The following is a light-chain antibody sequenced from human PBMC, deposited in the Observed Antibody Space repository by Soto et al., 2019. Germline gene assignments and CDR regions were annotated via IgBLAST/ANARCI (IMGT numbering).Light chain of an antibody. Sequence: EIVLTQSPGTLSLSPGERATLSCRASQSVNSNYLAWYQRKPGQAPRLLIYGASNRATDIPYRFSASGSGTDFTLTITTLEAEDFAVYYCQQYYSTPPTFGQGTKVEVK. V-gene: IGKV3-20*01. CDR2: GAS. J-gene: IGKJ1*01. CDR3: QQYYSTPPT. CDR1: QSVNSNY.